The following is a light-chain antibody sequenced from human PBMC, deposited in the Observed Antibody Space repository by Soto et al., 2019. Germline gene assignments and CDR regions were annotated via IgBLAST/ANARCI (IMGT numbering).Light chain of an antibody. Sequence: QSVLTQAPSASGTPGQRVTISCSGSNSNIGSNTVSWYRQVPGTAPKVLIYNNDQRPSGVPDRLSGSKSGTSASLAIGGLQSEDEADYYCAAWDGSLNGWVFGGGTKLTVL. J-gene: IGLJ3*02. CDR1: NSNIGSNT. CDR3: AAWDGSLNGWV. CDR2: NND. V-gene: IGLV1-44*01.